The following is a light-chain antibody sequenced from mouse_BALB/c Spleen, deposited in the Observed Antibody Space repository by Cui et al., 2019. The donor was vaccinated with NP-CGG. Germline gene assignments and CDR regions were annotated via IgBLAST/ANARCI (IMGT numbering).Light chain of an antibody. J-gene: IGLJ1*01. V-gene: IGLV1*01. CDR3: SLWYSNHWV. Sequence: QAVVTQESALTTSPGETVTLTCRSSNGAVTTSNYANWVQEKPDHLFTGLIGGTHNRAPGFPARFSGSLIGDKAALTITGAQTEDEAIFFCSLWYSNHWVFGGGTKLTVL. CDR2: GTH. CDR1: NGAVTTSNY.